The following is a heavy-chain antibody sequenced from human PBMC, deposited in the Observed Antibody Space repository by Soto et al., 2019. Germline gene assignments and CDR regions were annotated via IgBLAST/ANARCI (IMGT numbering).Heavy chain of an antibody. D-gene: IGHD1-1*01. CDR2: IYYSGST. Sequence: SETLSLTCTVSGGSVSSGGYYWSWIRQHPGKGLEWIGYIYYSGSTYYNPSLKSRVTISVDTSKNQFSLKLSSVSAAVSAVYYCARSLDAAFDIWGQGTMVTVSS. J-gene: IGHJ3*02. CDR1: GGSVSSGGYY. CDR3: ARSLDAAFDI. V-gene: IGHV4-31*03.